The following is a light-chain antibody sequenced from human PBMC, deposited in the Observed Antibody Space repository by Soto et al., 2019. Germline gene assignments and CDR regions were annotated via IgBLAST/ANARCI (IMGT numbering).Light chain of an antibody. Sequence: DLQMTQSPSTLSASVGDRVTITCRASQSISSWLAWYQQKPGKAPKVLIYKASTLESGVPSRFSGSGSGKEFTHTITSLKPDDFATYYCQQYKSYFRTFGQGTKVEIK. J-gene: IGKJ1*01. CDR2: KAS. CDR1: QSISSW. CDR3: QQYKSYFRT. V-gene: IGKV1-5*03.